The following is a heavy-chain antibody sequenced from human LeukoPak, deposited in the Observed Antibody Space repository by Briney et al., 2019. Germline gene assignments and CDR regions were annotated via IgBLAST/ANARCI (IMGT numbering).Heavy chain of an antibody. Sequence: SETLSLPCTVSGVPISSSSYYWGWLRQPPGEGLEWIGSICYSGSTYYNPSLKSRVTISVDTTKNQFHLKLSSVTAADTAVYYSARHLAVVTAIAYWGQGTLVTVSS. V-gene: IGHV4-39*01. CDR1: GVPISSSSYY. CDR3: ARHLAVVTAIAY. CDR2: ICYSGST. J-gene: IGHJ4*02. D-gene: IGHD2-21*02.